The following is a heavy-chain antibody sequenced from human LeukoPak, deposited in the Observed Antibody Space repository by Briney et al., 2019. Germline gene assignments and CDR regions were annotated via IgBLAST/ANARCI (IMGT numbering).Heavy chain of an antibody. J-gene: IGHJ6*04. D-gene: IGHD2-2*02. CDR1: GFTFDDYG. Sequence: PGGSLRLSCAASGFTFDDYGMSWVRQAPGKGLEWVSGINWNGGSTGYADSVKGRFTISRDNAKNSLYLQMNSLRAEDTALYHCARVCSSTSCYRALDVWGKGTTVTVSS. CDR3: ARVCSSTSCYRALDV. V-gene: IGHV3-20*01. CDR2: INWNGGST.